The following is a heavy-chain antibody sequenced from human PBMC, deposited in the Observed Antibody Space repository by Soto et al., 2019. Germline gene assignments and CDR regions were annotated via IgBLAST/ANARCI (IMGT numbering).Heavy chain of an antibody. J-gene: IGHJ4*02. CDR2: IWYDGSNK. Sequence: QVQLVESGGGLVQPGRSLRLSCAASGFTFSSYGMHWVRQAPGKGLEWVAVIWYDGSNKYYADSVKGRFTISRDNSKNALYLQMNSLRAEDTAVCLWARDSGYSYGLFDYWGQGTLVTVSS. CDR1: GFTFSSYG. D-gene: IGHD5-18*01. V-gene: IGHV3-33*01. CDR3: ARDSGYSYGLFDY.